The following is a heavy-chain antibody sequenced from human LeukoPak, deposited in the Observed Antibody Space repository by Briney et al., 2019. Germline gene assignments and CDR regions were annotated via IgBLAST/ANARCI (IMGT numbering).Heavy chain of an antibody. CDR2: INPGGGST. Sequence: ASVKVSCKASGYTFTSYYMHWVRQAPGQGLEWMGIINPGGGSTSYAQKFQGRVTMTRDTSTSTAYMELRSLRSDDTAVYYCARVEMATYYFDYWGQGTLVTVSS. V-gene: IGHV1-46*01. CDR3: ARVEMATYYFDY. CDR1: GYTFTSYY. J-gene: IGHJ4*02. D-gene: IGHD5-24*01.